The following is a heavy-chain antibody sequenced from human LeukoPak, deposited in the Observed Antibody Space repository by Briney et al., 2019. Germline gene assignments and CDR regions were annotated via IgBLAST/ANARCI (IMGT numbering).Heavy chain of an antibody. V-gene: IGHV4-4*09. Sequence: PSETLSLTCTVSGGSISSYYWSWIRQPPGKGLEWIGYIYTSGSTNYNPSLKSRVTISVDTSKNQFSLKLSSVTAADTAVYYCARQTITIFGLHDAFDIWGQGTMVTVSS. D-gene: IGHD3-3*01. CDR3: ARQTITIFGLHDAFDI. CDR1: GGSISSYY. J-gene: IGHJ3*02. CDR2: IYTSGST.